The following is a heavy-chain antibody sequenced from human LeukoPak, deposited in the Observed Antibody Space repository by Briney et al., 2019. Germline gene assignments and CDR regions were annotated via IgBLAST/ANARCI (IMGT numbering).Heavy chain of an antibody. CDR2: IYTSGST. D-gene: IGHD6-13*01. CDR3: ARDRVGSSWCASIFDP. Sequence: SETLSLTCTVSGGSISSYYWSWIRQPAGKGLEWIGRIYTSGSTNYNPSLKSRVTMSVDTSKNQFSLKLSSVTAADTAVYYCARDRVGSSWCASIFDPWGQGTLVTVSS. CDR1: GGSISSYY. V-gene: IGHV4-4*07. J-gene: IGHJ5*02.